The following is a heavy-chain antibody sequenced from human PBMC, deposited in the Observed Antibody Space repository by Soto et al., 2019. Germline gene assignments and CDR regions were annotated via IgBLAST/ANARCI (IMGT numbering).Heavy chain of an antibody. CDR3: ARISGSWEPLRGGYFDY. CDR1: GFTFTLYA. V-gene: IGHV3-30-3*01. CDR2: ISYDGSNK. Sequence: PGGSLRLSCAASGFTFTLYAIHWVRQAPGKGLEWVAVISYDGSNKYYADSVKGRFTISRDNSKNTLYLQMNSLRAEDTAVHYCARISGSWEPLRGGYFDYWGQGTLVTVSS. D-gene: IGHD1-26*01. J-gene: IGHJ4*02.